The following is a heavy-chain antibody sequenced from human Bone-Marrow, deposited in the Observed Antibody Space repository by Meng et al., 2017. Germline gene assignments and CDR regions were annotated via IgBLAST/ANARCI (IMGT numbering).Heavy chain of an antibody. CDR2: INHSGST. CDR1: GGSFSGYY. J-gene: IGHJ4*02. D-gene: IGHD3-9*01. CDR3: ARGLVLRYFDWLLGGPPDY. Sequence: ESLKISCAVYGGSFSGYYWSWIRQPPGKGLEWIGEINHSGSTNYNPSLKSRVTISVDTSKNQFSLKLSSVTAADTAVYYCARGLVLRYFDWLLGGPPDYWGQGTLVTVSS. V-gene: IGHV4-34*01.